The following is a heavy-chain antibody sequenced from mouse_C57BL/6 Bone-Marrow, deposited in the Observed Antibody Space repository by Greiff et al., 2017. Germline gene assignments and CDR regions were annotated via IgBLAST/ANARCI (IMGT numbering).Heavy chain of an antibody. D-gene: IGHD1-1*02. Sequence: QVQLKESGPELVKPGASVKISCKASGYAFSSSWMNWVKQRPGKGLEWIGRIYPGDGDTNYNGKFKGKATLTAAKSSSTAYMQLRSLPSEDSAVYFCASGGCGAWFAYWGQGTLVTVSA. V-gene: IGHV1-82*01. CDR3: ASGGCGAWFAY. CDR1: GYAFSSSW. J-gene: IGHJ3*01. CDR2: IYPGDGDT.